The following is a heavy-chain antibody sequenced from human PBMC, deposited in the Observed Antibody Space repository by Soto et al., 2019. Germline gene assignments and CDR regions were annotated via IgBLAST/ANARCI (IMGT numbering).Heavy chain of an antibody. D-gene: IGHD6-6*01. V-gene: IGHV1-2*04. CDR1: GYTFTGYD. J-gene: IGHJ2*01. CDR2: ITPNSGGT. CDR3: ASTPRLIAARPYWYFDL. Sequence: QVQLVQSGAEVKKPGASVKVSCKASGYTFTGYDMNWVRQAPGQGLEWMGWITPNSGGTHYAQKFQGWVTMTRDTSISTAYMELSRLRSDDKAVYYCASTPRLIAARPYWYFDLWGRGTLVTVSS.